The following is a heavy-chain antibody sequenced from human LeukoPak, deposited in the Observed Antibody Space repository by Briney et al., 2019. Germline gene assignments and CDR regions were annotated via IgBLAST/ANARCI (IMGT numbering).Heavy chain of an antibody. J-gene: IGHJ4*02. CDR1: GYTFTSYG. CDR2: ISAYNGNT. V-gene: IGHV1-18*01. CDR3: ARDLVVVVPAAMPLDY. D-gene: IGHD2-2*01. Sequence: ASVKVSCKSSGYTFTSYGISWVRQAPGQGLEWMGWISAYNGNTNYAQKLQGRVTMTTDTSTSTAYMELRSLRSDDTAVYYCARDLVVVVPAAMPLDYWGQGTLVTVSS.